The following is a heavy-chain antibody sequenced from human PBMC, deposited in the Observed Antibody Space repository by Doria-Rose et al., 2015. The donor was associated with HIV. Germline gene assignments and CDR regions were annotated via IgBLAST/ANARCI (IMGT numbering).Heavy chain of an antibody. Sequence: QVHLQEYGPGLVKPSETLSLTCSVSGASVSSRGYYWNWIRQVPGKGLESLGYAYYTGTSDYSPSLKSRLNMAVDTSKNQFSLKLSYVTVADTAVYYCARMGSYRELDYWGQGARGIVSA. V-gene: IGHV4-31*03. D-gene: IGHD3-3*01. CDR1: GASVSSRGYY. J-gene: IGHJ4*02. CDR2: AYYTGTS. CDR3: ARMGSYRELDY.